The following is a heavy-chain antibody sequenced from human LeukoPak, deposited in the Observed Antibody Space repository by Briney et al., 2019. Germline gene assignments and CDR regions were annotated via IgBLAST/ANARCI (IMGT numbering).Heavy chain of an antibody. D-gene: IGHD1-26*01. V-gene: IGHV6-1*01. J-gene: IGHJ3*02. Sequence: SQTLSLTCAISGDSVSSNSAAWNWIRQSPSIGLDWLGRTYYRSKWYNDYAVYVKSRITINPDTSKNQFSLQLNSVTPEDTAVYYCARVVVGDQETAAFDIWGLGTMVTVSS. CDR1: GDSVSSNSAA. CDR3: ARVVVGDQETAAFDI. CDR2: TYYRSKWYN.